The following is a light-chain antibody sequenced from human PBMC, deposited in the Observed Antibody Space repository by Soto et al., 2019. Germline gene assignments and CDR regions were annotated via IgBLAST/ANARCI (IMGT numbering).Light chain of an antibody. J-gene: IGKJ1*01. Sequence: EIVLTQSPGTLSLSPGERATLSCRASQSVSSSYLAWYQQKPGKAPRLLIYGASSRATGSPDRFSGSGSGTDFTFTISRLEPEDFAVYYCQQYGSSPWTFGQGTKVEIK. CDR3: QQYGSSPWT. V-gene: IGKV3-20*01. CDR2: GAS. CDR1: QSVSSSY.